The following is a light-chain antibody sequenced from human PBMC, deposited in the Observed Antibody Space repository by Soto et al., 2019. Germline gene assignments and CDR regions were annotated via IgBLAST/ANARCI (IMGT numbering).Light chain of an antibody. V-gene: IGKV3-20*01. J-gene: IGKJ2*01. CDR3: QQYGSSYT. CDR1: QSVSSSY. CDR2: VAS. Sequence: EIVLTQSPGTLSLSPGERATLSCRASQSVSSSYLAWYQQKPGQAPRLLIYVASSRATGIPDRFSGSGSGTDFILTISRLEPEDCAVYYCQQYGSSYTFGQGTKLEIK.